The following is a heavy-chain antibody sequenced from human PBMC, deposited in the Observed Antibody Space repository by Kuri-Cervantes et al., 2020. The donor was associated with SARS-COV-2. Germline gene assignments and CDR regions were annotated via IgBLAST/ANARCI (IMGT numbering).Heavy chain of an antibody. CDR2: IWFDGRNK. CDR3: AKDHRYISVWYGWFDY. J-gene: IGHJ4*02. Sequence: GESLNISCAASGFTFNLYDMHWVRQAPGKGLEWVAVIWFDGRNKYYSDSVRGRFTITRDNSKNTMYLQMHSLRAEDAAVYYCAKDHRYISVWYGWFDYWGQGTLVTVSS. V-gene: IGHV3-33*06. CDR1: GFTFNLYD. D-gene: IGHD6-19*01.